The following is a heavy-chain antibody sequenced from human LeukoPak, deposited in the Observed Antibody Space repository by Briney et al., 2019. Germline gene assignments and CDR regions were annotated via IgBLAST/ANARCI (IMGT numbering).Heavy chain of an antibody. Sequence: ASVNVSCLTCGYPLTTWEINWVRQAAGQGLEWMGWVHPNGGNTAYAQKFQGRVTMTRDTSISTAYMELSGLTSDDTAVYFCARGPRNDPWGQGTLVTVSS. CDR2: VHPNGGNT. CDR3: ARGPRNDP. J-gene: IGHJ5*02. CDR1: GYPLTTWE. D-gene: IGHD1-14*01. V-gene: IGHV1-8*01.